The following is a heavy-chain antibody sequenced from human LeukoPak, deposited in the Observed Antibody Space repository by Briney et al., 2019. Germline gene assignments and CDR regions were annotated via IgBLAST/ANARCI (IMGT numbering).Heavy chain of an antibody. D-gene: IGHD2-8*01. J-gene: IGHJ4*02. Sequence: MSSETLSLTCGVSGGSITSTNWWSWVRQPPGQGLKWIGEVSLSGLTNYNPSLSSRVIMALDTSKNHLSLHLTSVTAADTAVYYCSRENGAFSPFGYWGQGYLVTVLS. CDR3: SRENGAFSPFGY. CDR1: GGSITSTNW. CDR2: VSLSGLT. V-gene: IGHV4-4*02.